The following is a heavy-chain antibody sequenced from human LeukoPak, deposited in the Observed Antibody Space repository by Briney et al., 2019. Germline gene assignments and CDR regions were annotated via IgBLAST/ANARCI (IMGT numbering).Heavy chain of an antibody. D-gene: IGHD3-10*01. Sequence: PGGSLRLSCAASGFPFSSYAMSWVRQAPGKGLEWVSAISGSGGSTYYADAERGRFTISSHNSKKTLYLQRNSLRAEDTALYYCAKDLEGYGSGISDDWGQGSLVTVSS. CDR1: GFPFSSYA. CDR3: AKDLEGYGSGISDD. CDR2: ISGSGGST. J-gene: IGHJ4*02. V-gene: IGHV3-23*01.